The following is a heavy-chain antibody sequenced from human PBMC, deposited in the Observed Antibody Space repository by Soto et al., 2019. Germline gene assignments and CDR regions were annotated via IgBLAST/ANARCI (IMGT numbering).Heavy chain of an antibody. CDR2: ISAYNGNT. CDR3: ARVEKDCTNGVCPFDY. J-gene: IGHJ4*02. D-gene: IGHD2-8*01. CDR1: GYTFTSYG. Sequence: GASVKVSCKASGYTFTSYGISWVRQAPGQGLEWMGWISAYNGNTNYAQKLQGRVTMTTDTSTSTAYMELRSLRSDDTAVYYCARVEKDCTNGVCPFDYWGQGTPVTVSS. V-gene: IGHV1-18*01.